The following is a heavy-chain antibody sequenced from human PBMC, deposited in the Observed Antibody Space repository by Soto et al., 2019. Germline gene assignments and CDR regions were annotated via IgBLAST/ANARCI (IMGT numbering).Heavy chain of an antibody. Sequence: GSLRLSCAASGFTFSTSWMSWVRQAPGKGLEWVANIKEDGSEKYYVDSVKGRFTISRDHAKNSLYLQMNSLGADDTAVYYCARADYYGDPGSYWGQGTLVTVSS. CDR2: IKEDGSEK. V-gene: IGHV3-7*01. J-gene: IGHJ4*02. D-gene: IGHD3-10*01. CDR3: ARADYYGDPGSY. CDR1: GFTFSTSW.